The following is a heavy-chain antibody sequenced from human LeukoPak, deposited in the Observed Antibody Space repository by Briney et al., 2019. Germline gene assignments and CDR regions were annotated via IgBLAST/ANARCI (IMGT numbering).Heavy chain of an antibody. Sequence: ASVKVSCKASGYTFTGYYMHWVRQAPGQGLEWVGWINPNSGGTNYAQKFQGRVTMTRDTSISTAYMELSRLRSDDTAVYYCARVAGSGTHIYYYYMDVWGKGTTVTVSS. CDR2: INPNSGGT. CDR3: ARVAGSGTHIYYYYMDV. CDR1: GYTFTGYY. J-gene: IGHJ6*03. D-gene: IGHD3-10*01. V-gene: IGHV1-2*02.